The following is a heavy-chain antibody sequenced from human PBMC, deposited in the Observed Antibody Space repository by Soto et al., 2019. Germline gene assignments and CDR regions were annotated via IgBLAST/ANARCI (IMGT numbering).Heavy chain of an antibody. CDR3: ARDRKLVVPGNYYYYGMDV. CDR1: GGSIRDYF. V-gene: IGHV4-59*01. Sequence: SETLSLTCSVSGGSIRDYFWTWVRQPPGKGLEWIGYISSSGTIKYNSSLKSRVTISLDTSRNHFSLKLSSVTTADTAVYFCARDRKLVVPGNYYYYGMDVWGQGTTVTVSS. J-gene: IGHJ6*02. D-gene: IGHD1-1*01. CDR2: ISSSGTI.